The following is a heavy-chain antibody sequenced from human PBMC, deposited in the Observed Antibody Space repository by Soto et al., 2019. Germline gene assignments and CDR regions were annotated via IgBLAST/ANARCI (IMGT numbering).Heavy chain of an antibody. CDR1: GFTFSNAW. D-gene: IGHD3-10*01. V-gene: IGHV3-15*01. CDR2: IKSKTDGGTT. Sequence: GGSLRLSCAASGFTFSNAWMSWVRQAPGKGLEWVGRIKSKTDGGTTDYAAPVKGRFTISRDDSKNTLYLQMNSLKTEDTAVYYCTTVGVRLLWFGELLYHPGYYGMDVWGQGT. CDR3: TTVGVRLLWFGELLYHPGYYGMDV. J-gene: IGHJ6*02.